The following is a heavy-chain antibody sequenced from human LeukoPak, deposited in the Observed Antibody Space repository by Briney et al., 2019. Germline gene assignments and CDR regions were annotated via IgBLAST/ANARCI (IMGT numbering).Heavy chain of an antibody. D-gene: IGHD3-16*02. J-gene: IGHJ4*02. Sequence: GGSLRLSCAASGFTFSSYGMHWVRQAPGKGLEWVAFIRYDGSNKYYADSVKGRFTISRDNSKNTLYLQMNSLRAEDTAVYYCAKEGRGDYVWGSYRPPYYFDYWGQGTLATVSS. V-gene: IGHV3-30*02. CDR2: IRYDGSNK. CDR1: GFTFSSYG. CDR3: AKEGRGDYVWGSYRPPYYFDY.